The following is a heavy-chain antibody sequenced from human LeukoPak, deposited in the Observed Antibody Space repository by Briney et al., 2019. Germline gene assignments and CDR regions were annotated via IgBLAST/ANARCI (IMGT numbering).Heavy chain of an antibody. CDR2: INHSGST. D-gene: IGHD3-3*01. CDR1: GGSFSGYY. V-gene: IGHV4-34*01. Sequence: KSSETLSLTCAVYGGSFSGYYWSWIRQPPGKGLEWIGEINHSGSTNYNPSLKSRVTISLDTSKNQFSLKLSSVTAADTAVYYCARGRTYYDFWSGYSAYMDVWGKGTTVTVS. CDR3: ARGRTYYDFWSGYSAYMDV. J-gene: IGHJ6*03.